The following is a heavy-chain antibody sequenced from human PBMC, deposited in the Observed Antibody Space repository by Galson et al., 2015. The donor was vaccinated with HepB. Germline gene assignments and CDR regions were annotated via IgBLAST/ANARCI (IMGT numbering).Heavy chain of an antibody. D-gene: IGHD3-10*01. CDR2: ISGSGGST. V-gene: IGHV3-23*01. CDR3: AKGIGFGELGPSGHFDL. J-gene: IGHJ2*01. CDR1: GFTFSSYA. Sequence: SLRLSCAASGFTFSSYAMSWVRQAPGKGLEWVSAISGSGGSTYYADSVKGRFTISRDNSKNTLYLQMNSLRAEDTAVYYCAKGIGFGELGPSGHFDLWGRGTLVAVSS.